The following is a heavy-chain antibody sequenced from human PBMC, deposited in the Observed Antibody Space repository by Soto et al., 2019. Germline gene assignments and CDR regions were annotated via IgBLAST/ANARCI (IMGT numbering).Heavy chain of an antibody. Sequence: EVQLVESGGGLVQPGGSLRLSCVASGCTFSSYSMNWVRQAPGKGLEWISYISSGSDTIYYADSVKGRFTVSRDNSKNSLYLQMNSMRDDDTAVYYCARPGEGVLFYYALDVWGQGTTVTVSS. CDR2: ISSGSDTI. V-gene: IGHV3-48*02. CDR1: GCTFSSYS. CDR3: ARPGEGVLFYYALDV. D-gene: IGHD3-16*01. J-gene: IGHJ6*02.